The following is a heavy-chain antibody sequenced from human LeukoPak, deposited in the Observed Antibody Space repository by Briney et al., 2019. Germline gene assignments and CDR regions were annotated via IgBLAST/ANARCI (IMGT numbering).Heavy chain of an antibody. CDR1: SGSISSYY. CDR2: IYYNGDT. V-gene: IGHV4-59*01. CDR3: TRGGWSYDY. Sequence: SETLSLTCTVSSGSISSYYWSWVRQPPGKGLEWIGYIYYNGDTNYNASLKSRVTISVDTSKNQFSLELSSVTAADTAVYYCTRGGWSYDYWGQGTLVIVSS. D-gene: IGHD6-19*01. J-gene: IGHJ4*02.